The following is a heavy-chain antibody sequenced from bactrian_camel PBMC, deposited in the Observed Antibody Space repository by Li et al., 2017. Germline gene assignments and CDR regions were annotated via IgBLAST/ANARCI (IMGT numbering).Heavy chain of an antibody. CDR1: GYTYT. V-gene: IGHV3S53*01. J-gene: IGHJ4*01. D-gene: IGHD6*01. Sequence: VQLVESGGGSVQAGGSLRLSCAASGYTYTMAWFRQAPGKEREGVASIDSERRTSYADSVKGRFTTSKDNAKNTLYLHMNSLKPEDTAMYYCAADRQRALKGWRRVVTGCPTDYPYWGRGTQVTVS. CDR3: AADRQRALKGWRRVVTGCPTDYPY. CDR2: IDSERRT.